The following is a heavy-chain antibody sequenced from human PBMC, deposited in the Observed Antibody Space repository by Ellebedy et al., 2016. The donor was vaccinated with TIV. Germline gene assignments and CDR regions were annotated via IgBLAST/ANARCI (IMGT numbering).Heavy chain of an antibody. V-gene: IGHV5-51*01. CDR3: ARSPGYCTNGVCYDY. Sequence: KVSCKGSGYSFTSYWIGWARQMPGKGPEWMGIIYPGDSDTRYSPSFQGQVTISVDKSISTAYLQWGSLKASDTAMIYCARSPGYCTNGVCYDYWGLGTLVTVSS. D-gene: IGHD2-8*01. CDR1: GYSFTSYW. CDR2: IYPGDSDT. J-gene: IGHJ4*02.